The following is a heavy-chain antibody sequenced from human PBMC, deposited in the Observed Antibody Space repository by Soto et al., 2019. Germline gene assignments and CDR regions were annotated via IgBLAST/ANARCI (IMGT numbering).Heavy chain of an antibody. CDR3: TTRGDGYNADFDY. CDR2: IRSKANSYAT. V-gene: IGHV3-73*01. J-gene: IGHJ4*02. CDR1: GVTFSGSA. Sequence: EVQVVVSGGGLVQPGGSLKLSCAASGVTFSGSAMHWVRQASGKGLEWVGRIRSKANSYATAYGASVKGRFTMSRDDSKNTAYLHMNSLKYEYTAVYYCTTRGDGYNADFDYWGQGTRVTVSS. D-gene: IGHD5-12*01.